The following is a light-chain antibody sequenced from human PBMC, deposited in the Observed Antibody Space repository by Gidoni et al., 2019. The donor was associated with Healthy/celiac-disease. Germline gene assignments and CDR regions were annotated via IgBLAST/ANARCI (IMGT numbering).Light chain of an antibody. CDR2: GAS. Sequence: EIAMTQSPATLSVSPGASATLTCRASHSVSSNLAWYQQKPGQAPRLLIYGASTRATGSPARCSGSGSGTEFTLTISSLQSEDVAVYYCQQYNNWPPWTFGQGTKVEIK. CDR3: QQYNNWPPWT. J-gene: IGKJ1*01. CDR1: HSVSSN. V-gene: IGKV3-15*01.